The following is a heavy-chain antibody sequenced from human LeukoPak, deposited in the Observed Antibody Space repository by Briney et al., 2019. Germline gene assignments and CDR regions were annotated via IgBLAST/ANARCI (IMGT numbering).Heavy chain of an antibody. CDR2: TYFGSKWYN. Sequence: SQTLSLTCAISGDSVSDNGVAWNWIRQSPSRGLEWLGRTYFGSKWYNDYALSVKSRLTITPVTSKNQFSLQLNSVTPEDTAVYYCARQRSRALDLWGQGTMVTVSS. J-gene: IGHJ3*01. CDR1: GDSVSDNGVA. V-gene: IGHV6-1*01. D-gene: IGHD1-1*01. CDR3: ARQRSRALDL.